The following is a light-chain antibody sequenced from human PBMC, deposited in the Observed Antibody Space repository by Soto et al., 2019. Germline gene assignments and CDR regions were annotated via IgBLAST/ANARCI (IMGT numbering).Light chain of an antibody. CDR3: VQLTSLPWT. V-gene: IGKV3-11*01. J-gene: IGKJ1*01. Sequence: EIVLTQSPGTLSLSPGERATLSCRASQSVSVHLAWYQQKPGQAPRLLIYDASNRATGIPARFSGSGSGTDFTLTISSLASEVFAVYHSVQLTSLPWTCGQGSKVEIK. CDR1: QSVSVH. CDR2: DAS.